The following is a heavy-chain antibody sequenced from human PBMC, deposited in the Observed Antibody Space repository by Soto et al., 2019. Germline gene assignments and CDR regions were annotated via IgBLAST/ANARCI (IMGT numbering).Heavy chain of an antibody. CDR2: IIPLHNTS. CDR1: GGDFTNYS. J-gene: IGHJ6*02. D-gene: IGHD1-20*01. CDR3: AIWSNWNPLYYRGMDV. V-gene: IGHV1-69*06. Sequence: QVQLLQSGAEVKKPGSSVKVSCKVSGGDFTNYSLNWVRHAPGQGLEWLGGIIPLHNTSNYSLKLLGRGSVTADISSNTVYMHLSGLTSDDTATYYCAIWSNWNPLYYRGMDVWGQGTTVTVSS.